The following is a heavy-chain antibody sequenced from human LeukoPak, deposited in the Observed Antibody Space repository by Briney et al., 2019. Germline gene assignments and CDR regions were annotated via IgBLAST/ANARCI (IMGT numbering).Heavy chain of an antibody. CDR3: ARYYRSAGNCPSYFDY. Sequence: GASLQISCESSGYIFTTYWSGCVRQPRGKRGECGGIIYPGDSDTRYRPSFQGHVTISADKSISTAYLQWSSLKASDTAMYYCARYYRSAGNCPSYFDYWGQGTLVSVSS. CDR1: GYIFTTYW. V-gene: IGHV5-51*01. J-gene: IGHJ4*02. D-gene: IGHD2-15*01. CDR2: IYPGDSDT.